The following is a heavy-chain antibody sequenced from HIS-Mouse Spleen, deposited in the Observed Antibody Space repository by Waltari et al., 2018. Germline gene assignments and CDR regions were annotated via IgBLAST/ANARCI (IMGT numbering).Heavy chain of an antibody. CDR2: INPKSGGT. J-gene: IGHJ3*02. CDR3: ARVSHNWNYETAFDI. Sequence: QVQLVQSGAEVKKPGASVKVSCKASGYTFTGYYMHWVRQAPGQGLEWMGWINPKSGGTNYAQKFQGRVTMTRDTSISTAYMELSRLRSDDTAVYYCARVSHNWNYETAFDIWGQGTMVTVSS. D-gene: IGHD1-7*01. V-gene: IGHV1-2*02. CDR1: GYTFTGYY.